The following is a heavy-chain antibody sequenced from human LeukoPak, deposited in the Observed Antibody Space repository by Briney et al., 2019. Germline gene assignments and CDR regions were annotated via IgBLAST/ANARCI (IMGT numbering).Heavy chain of an antibody. J-gene: IGHJ4*02. CDR1: GLTFSSYW. Sequence: GGSLRLSCAASGLTFSSYWMSWVRQAPGKGLEWVANIKQDGSEKYYVDSVKGRFTISRDNAKNSLYLQMNSLRAEDTAVYYCARWGLRLGGLDYWGQGTLVTVSS. CDR2: IKQDGSEK. CDR3: ARWGLRLGGLDY. V-gene: IGHV3-7*01. D-gene: IGHD3-16*01.